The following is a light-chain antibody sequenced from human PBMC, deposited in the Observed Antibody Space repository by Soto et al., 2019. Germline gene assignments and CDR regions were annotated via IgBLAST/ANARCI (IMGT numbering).Light chain of an antibody. V-gene: IGLV2-14*01. CDR2: DVS. CDR1: SSDVGGYNY. Sequence: QSVLTQPASVSGSPGQSITISCTGTSSDVGGYNYVSWYQQHPGKAPKLMIYDVSNRPSGVSNRFSGSKSGNTASLTISGVQAEDEADSYCSSYTSSSTRVFGTGTKVTVL. J-gene: IGLJ1*01. CDR3: SSYTSSSTRV.